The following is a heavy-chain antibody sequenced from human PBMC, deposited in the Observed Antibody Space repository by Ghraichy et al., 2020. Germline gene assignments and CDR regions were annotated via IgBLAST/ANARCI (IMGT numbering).Heavy chain of an antibody. V-gene: IGHV3-21*01. CDR1: GFTFSSYS. Sequence: GGSLRLSCAASGFTFSSYSMNWVRQAPGKGLEWVSSISSSSSYIYYADSVKGRFTISRDNAKNSLYLQMNSLRAEDTAVYYCAREGGGVVTFSLIARHFQHWGQGTLVTVSS. J-gene: IGHJ1*01. CDR2: ISSSSSYI. CDR3: AREGGGVVTFSLIARHFQH. D-gene: IGHD2-21*02.